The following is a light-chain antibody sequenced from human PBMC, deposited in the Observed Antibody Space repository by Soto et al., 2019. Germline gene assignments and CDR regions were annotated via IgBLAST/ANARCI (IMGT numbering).Light chain of an antibody. CDR1: QSVGTN. CDR3: QQRTNWPPWT. CDR2: DAS. Sequence: EILLTQSPATLSLSPGERATLSCRASQSVGTNLAWYQQKPGQAPRLLIYDASNRATGIPARFSGSGSGTDFTLAISSLEPEDFAVYYCQQRTNWPPWTFGQGTKVDIK. V-gene: IGKV3-11*01. J-gene: IGKJ1*01.